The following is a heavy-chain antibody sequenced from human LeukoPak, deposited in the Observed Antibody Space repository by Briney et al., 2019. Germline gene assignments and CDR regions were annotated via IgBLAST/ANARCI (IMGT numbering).Heavy chain of an antibody. CDR2: INHSEST. J-gene: IGHJ4*02. D-gene: IGHD2-2*01. CDR3: ARGVPAALYYFDC. Sequence: SENLSLTCAVYGGSFSGYYWSWIRQPPGKGLEWIGEINHSESTNYNPSLKSRVTISVDTSKNQFSLKLSSVTAADTAVYYCARGVPAALYYFDCWGQGTLVTVSS. CDR1: GGSFSGYY. V-gene: IGHV4-34*01.